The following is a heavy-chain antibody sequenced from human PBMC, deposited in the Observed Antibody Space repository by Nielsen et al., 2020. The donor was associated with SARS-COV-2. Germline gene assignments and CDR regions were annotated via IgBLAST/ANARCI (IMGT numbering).Heavy chain of an antibody. V-gene: IGHV3-30-3*01. Sequence: GESLKISCVASGFTFSDYPFHWVRQAPGKGLEWVSVVSYDGANKHYSDAVKGRFSISRDNPKSTLYLQMNSLRVEDTAIYYCVRELYDYDSGTYSFDQWGQGTLVTVSS. CDR2: VSYDGANK. J-gene: IGHJ4*02. CDR1: GFTFSDYP. D-gene: IGHD3-10*01. CDR3: VRELYDYDSGTYSFDQ.